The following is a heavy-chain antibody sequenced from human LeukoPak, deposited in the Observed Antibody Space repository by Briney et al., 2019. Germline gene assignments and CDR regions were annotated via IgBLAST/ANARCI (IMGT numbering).Heavy chain of an antibody. J-gene: IGHJ4*02. CDR1: GFTFSNYG. CDR3: AKVISSGYYYDS. V-gene: IGHV3-23*01. Sequence: PGGSLRLSCVASGFTFSNYGMNWVRQAPGKGPFWASAITGGGDTTYYSDSVKDRFTISRDNSKNTLFLEMNSLRAEDTALYYCAKVISSGYYYDSWGQGTLVTVSS. CDR2: ITGGGDTT. D-gene: IGHD3-22*01.